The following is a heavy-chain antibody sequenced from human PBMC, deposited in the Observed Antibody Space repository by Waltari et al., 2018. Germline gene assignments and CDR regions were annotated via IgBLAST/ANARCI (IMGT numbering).Heavy chain of an antibody. J-gene: IGHJ4*02. CDR1: GFTFSNHW. V-gene: IGHV3-7*01. CDR2: IKQDGSEK. CDR3: ARAPARAKFDH. Sequence: EVQLVESGGGLVQPGGSLRISCAASGFTFSNHWMTWVRQAPGKGLEWVANIKQDGSEKYYVDSVKGRFTISRDNAKNSLYVEMNSLRAEDTAVYYCARAPARAKFDHWGQGTLVTVSS.